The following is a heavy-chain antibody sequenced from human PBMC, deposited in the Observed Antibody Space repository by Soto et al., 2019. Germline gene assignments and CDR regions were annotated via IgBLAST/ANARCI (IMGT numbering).Heavy chain of an antibody. CDR3: ARIPRYYYDSSGYRAGYYYGMDV. CDR2: INAGNGNT. J-gene: IGHJ6*02. D-gene: IGHD3-22*01. Sequence: QVPLVQSGAEVKKPGASVKVSCKASGYTFTSYAMHWVRQAPGQRLEWMGWINAGNGNTKYSQKFQGRVTITRDTSASTAYMELSSLRSEDTAVYYCARIPRYYYDSSGYRAGYYYGMDVWGQGTTVTVSS. CDR1: GYTFTSYA. V-gene: IGHV1-3*01.